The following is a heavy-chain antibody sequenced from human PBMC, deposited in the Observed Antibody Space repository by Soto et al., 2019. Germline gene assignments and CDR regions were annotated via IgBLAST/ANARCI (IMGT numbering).Heavy chain of an antibody. Sequence: ASVKVSCKASGGTFSSYAISWVRQAPGQGLEWMGGIIPIFGTANYAQKFQGRVTITADESTSTAYMELSSLRSEYTAVYYCARGGVMATIAFWGQGTLVTVSS. J-gene: IGHJ4*02. CDR1: GGTFSSYA. CDR3: ARGGVMATIAF. CDR2: IIPIFGTA. V-gene: IGHV1-69*13. D-gene: IGHD2-21*01.